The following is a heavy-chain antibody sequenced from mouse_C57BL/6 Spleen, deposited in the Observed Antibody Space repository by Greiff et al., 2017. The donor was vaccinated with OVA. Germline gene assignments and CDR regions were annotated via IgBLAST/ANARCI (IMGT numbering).Heavy chain of an antibody. CDR3: ARQYYYGSSFYYFDY. CDR2: IYPRSGNT. J-gene: IGHJ2*01. D-gene: IGHD1-1*01. CDR1: GYTFTSYG. V-gene: IGHV1-81*01. Sequence: VKLQESGAELARPGASVKLSCKASGYTFTSYGISWVKQRTGQGLEWIGEIYPRSGNTYYNEKFKGKATLTADKSSSTAYMELRSLTSEDSAVYFCARQYYYGSSFYYFDYWGQGTTLTVSS.